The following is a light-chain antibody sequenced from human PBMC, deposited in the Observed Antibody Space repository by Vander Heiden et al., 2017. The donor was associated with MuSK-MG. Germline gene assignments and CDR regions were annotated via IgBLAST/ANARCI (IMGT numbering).Light chain of an antibody. Sequence: QSALTQPASVSGSPGQSITISCTGTSSDVGGYNYVSWYQQHPGKAPKLMIFEVSNRPSGVSNRFSGSKSGNTASLTITGLQAEDEADYYCSSSKSSSNLFVFGSGTKLTVL. V-gene: IGLV2-14*01. CDR1: SSDVGGYNY. CDR3: SSSKSSSNLFV. CDR2: EVS. J-gene: IGLJ1*01.